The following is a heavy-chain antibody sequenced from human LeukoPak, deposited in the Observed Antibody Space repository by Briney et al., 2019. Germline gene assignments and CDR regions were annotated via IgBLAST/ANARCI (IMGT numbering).Heavy chain of an antibody. Sequence: PGGSLRLSCAASGFTFSSYSMNWVRQAPGKGLEWVSYITSSSSTIYYADSVKGRFTISRDNAKNSLYLQMNSLRDEDTAVYYCARVTTGKGGNADYGGKGTLVTVSS. V-gene: IGHV3-48*02. CDR2: ITSSSSTI. CDR1: GFTFSSYS. J-gene: IGHJ4*02. CDR3: ARVTTGKGGNADY. D-gene: IGHD1-1*01.